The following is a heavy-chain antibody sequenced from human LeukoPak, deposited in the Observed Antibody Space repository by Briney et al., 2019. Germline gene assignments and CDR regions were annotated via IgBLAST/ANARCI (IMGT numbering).Heavy chain of an antibody. CDR2: ISYSGIT. CDR3: ARRTIVGSEGFDH. Sequence: PSETLSLTCTVSGGSISSSSYYWGWIRQPPGKGLEWIGSISYSGITFKNPSLKSRVTISGDTSNNQFSLKLTSVTAADTAVYYCARRTIVGSEGFDHWGQGTLVTVSS. J-gene: IGHJ4*02. D-gene: IGHD1-26*01. V-gene: IGHV4-39*01. CDR1: GGSISSSSYY.